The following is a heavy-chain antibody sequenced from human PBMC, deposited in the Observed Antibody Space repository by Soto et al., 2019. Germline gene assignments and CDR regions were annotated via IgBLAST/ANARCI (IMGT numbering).Heavy chain of an antibody. Sequence: QVQLVESGGGVVQPGRSLRLSCAASGFTFSSYGMHWVRQAPGKGPEWVAVISYDGGNKYYADYVKGRFTISRDNSNNTLYLQMNRLIAEDTAVYYCAKDLPLIAGAGTGYWGQGTLVTVSS. J-gene: IGHJ4*02. CDR1: GFTFSSYG. V-gene: IGHV3-30*18. CDR3: AKDLPLIAGAGTGY. CDR2: ISYDGGNK. D-gene: IGHD6-13*01.